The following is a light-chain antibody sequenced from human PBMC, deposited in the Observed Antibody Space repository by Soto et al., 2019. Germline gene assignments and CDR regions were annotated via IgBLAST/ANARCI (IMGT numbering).Light chain of an antibody. Sequence: DIQMTQSPSSLSASVGDRVTITCRASQTISRNLNRYRQKPGKAPNLLIHAASSLQSGVPSRFIGSGSATDFTLTISSLQTEDFATYYCHQNYCVAFTFGQGTRL. CDR1: QTISRN. V-gene: IGKV1-39*01. CDR2: AAS. CDR3: HQNYCVAFT. J-gene: IGKJ5*01.